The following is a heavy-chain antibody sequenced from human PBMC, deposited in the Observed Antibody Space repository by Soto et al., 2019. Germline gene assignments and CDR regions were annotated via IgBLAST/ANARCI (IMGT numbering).Heavy chain of an antibody. J-gene: IGHJ4*02. CDR3: PAYRRGVLVGAIMGDY. Sequence: EVQLVESGGGLVKPGGSLRVSCAASGFSFSNAWMSWVRQAPGKGLEWVGRIKSKTDGGTTDYAAPVKGRFTISRDDSKNTLYRKMNSIKTGDTAGYYCPAYRRGVLVGAIMGDYGAQGPRVPVSS. D-gene: IGHD1-26*01. CDR2: IKSKTDGGTT. V-gene: IGHV3-15*01. CDR1: GFSFSNAW.